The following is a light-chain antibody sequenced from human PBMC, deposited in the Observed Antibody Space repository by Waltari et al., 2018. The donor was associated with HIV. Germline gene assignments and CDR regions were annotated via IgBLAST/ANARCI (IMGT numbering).Light chain of an antibody. V-gene: IGKV3-11*01. J-gene: IGKJ3*01. Sequence: VLTQSPGTLSLSPGERATLSCRASQSVSSYLAWYQQKPGQAPRLLIYDASNRATGIPARFSGSGSGTDFTLTISSLEPEDFAVYYCQHRSNWPLTFGPGTKVDIK. CDR1: QSVSSY. CDR3: QHRSNWPLT. CDR2: DAS.